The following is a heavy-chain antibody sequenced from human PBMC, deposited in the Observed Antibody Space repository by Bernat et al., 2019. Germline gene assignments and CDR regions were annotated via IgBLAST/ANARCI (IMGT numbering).Heavy chain of an antibody. D-gene: IGHD2-15*01. Sequence: QVQLVESGGDVVQPGRSLRLSCAASGFTFSSYAMHWVRQAPGKGLEWVAVISYDGSNKYYADSVRGRFTISRDNSKNTLYLQMNSLRAEDTAVYYCARGGRSHADDAFDIWGQGTMVTVSS. J-gene: IGHJ3*02. CDR3: ARGGRSHADDAFDI. CDR1: GFTFSSYA. V-gene: IGHV3-30*01. CDR2: ISYDGSNK.